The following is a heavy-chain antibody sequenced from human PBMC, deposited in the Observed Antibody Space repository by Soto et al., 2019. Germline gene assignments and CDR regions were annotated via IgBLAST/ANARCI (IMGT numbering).Heavy chain of an antibody. V-gene: IGHV1-18*01. J-gene: IGHJ4*02. CDR2: ISGYSGET. Sequence: GASVKVSCKGSGDTFSTYGITWVRQAAGQGLEWMGWISGYSGETKYAQKFQGRVTLTTDTSTTTAYMELRSLASDDTAVYYCAREYCTGVSCYGVDYWGQGTQVTVSS. CDR3: AREYCTGVSCYGVDY. CDR1: GDTFSTYG. D-gene: IGHD2-8*02.